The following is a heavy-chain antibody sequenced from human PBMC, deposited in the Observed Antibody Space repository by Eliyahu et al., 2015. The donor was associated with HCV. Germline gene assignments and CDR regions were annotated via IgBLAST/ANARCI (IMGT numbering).Heavy chain of an antibody. V-gene: IGHV4-34*01. D-gene: IGHD1-26*01. CDR3: ARGRVSIKSIVGATSGYYFDY. J-gene: IGHJ4*02. Sequence: QVQLQQWGAGLLKPSETLSLTCAVYGGSFSGYYWSWIRQPPGKGLEWIGEINHSGSTNYNPSLKSRVTISVDTSKNQFSLKLSSVTAADTAVYYCARGRVSIKSIVGATSGYYFDYWGQGTLVTVSS. CDR1: GGSFSGYY. CDR2: INHSGST.